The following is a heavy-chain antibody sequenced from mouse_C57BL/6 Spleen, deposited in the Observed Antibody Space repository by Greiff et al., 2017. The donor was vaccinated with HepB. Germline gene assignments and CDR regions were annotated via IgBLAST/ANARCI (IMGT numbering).Heavy chain of an antibody. V-gene: IGHV1-69*01. J-gene: IGHJ2*01. CDR2: IDPSDSYT. CDR1: GYTFTSYW. Sequence: QVQLQQPGAELVMPGASVKLSCKASGYTFTSYWMHWVKQRPGQGLEWIGEIDPSDSYTNYNQKFKGKSTLTVDKSSSTAYMQLSSLTSEDSAVYYCARDSSGYLYWGQGTTLTVSS. CDR3: ARDSSGYLY. D-gene: IGHD3-2*02.